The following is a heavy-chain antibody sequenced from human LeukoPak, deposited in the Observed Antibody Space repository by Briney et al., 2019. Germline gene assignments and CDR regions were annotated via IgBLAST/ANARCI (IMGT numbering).Heavy chain of an antibody. J-gene: IGHJ4*02. CDR2: INPNSGGT. V-gene: IGHV1/OR15-1*04. Sequence: ASVKVSCKASGYIFTDYYMHWVRQAPGQELGWMGRINPNSGGTNYAQKLQGRVTMTTDTSTSTAYMELRSLRSDDTAVYYCAGFQFGELPTYWGQGTLVTVSS. CDR1: GYIFTDYY. D-gene: IGHD3-10*01. CDR3: AGFQFGELPTY.